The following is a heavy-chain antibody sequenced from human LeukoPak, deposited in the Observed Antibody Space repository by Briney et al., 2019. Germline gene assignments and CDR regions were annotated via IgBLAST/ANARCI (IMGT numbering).Heavy chain of an antibody. CDR1: GCTFSSYW. V-gene: IGHV3-7*01. CDR2: IKQDGSEK. D-gene: IGHD3-10*01. J-gene: IGHJ6*02. Sequence: GGSLRLSCAASGCTFSSYWMSWVRQAPGKGLEWVANIKQDGSEKYYVDSVKGRFTISRDNAKNSLYLQMNSLRAEDTAVYYCARDTMVRGVSYYYYYGMDVWGQGTTVTVS. CDR3: ARDTMVRGVSYYYYYGMDV.